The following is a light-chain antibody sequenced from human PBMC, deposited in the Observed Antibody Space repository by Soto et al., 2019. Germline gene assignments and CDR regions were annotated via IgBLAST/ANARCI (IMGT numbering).Light chain of an antibody. V-gene: IGKV3-15*01. Sequence: EVVMTQSPVTLSVSPGESATLSCRASRGVRNNLAWYQQRPGQAHRLLIYGASTRAAGIPDRFSGSVCETEFTLTISRLQSEDLAVYYGHQYKQWPLWTFGQGTKVDIK. CDR2: GAS. CDR1: RGVRNN. J-gene: IGKJ1*01. CDR3: HQYKQWPLWT.